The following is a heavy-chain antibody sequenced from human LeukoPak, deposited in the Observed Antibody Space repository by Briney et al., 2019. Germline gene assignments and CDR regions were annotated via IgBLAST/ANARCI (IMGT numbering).Heavy chain of an antibody. J-gene: IGHJ6*02. CDR1: GGTFSSYA. CDR3: TTATITMIRGVVHFYYGMDV. CDR2: ISGYNGNT. Sequence: ASVKVSCKASGGTFSSYAISWVRQAPGQGLEWMGWISGYNGNTDYAQKVQGRVTMTTDTSTNTAYMELRSLRSDDTAVYYCTTATITMIRGVVHFYYGMDVWGQGTTVTVSS. V-gene: IGHV1-18*01. D-gene: IGHD3-10*01.